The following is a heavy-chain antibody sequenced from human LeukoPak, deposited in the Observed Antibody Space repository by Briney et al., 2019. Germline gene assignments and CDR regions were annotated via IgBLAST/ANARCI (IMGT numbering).Heavy chain of an antibody. CDR3: ARDRERYFVWLPTFDYYGMDV. Sequence: SETLSLTCTVSGGSISSYYWSWIRQPPGKGLEWIGYIYYSGSTNYNPSLKSRVTISVDTSKNQFSLKLSSVTAADTAVYYCARDRERYFVWLPTFDYYGMDVWGQGTTVTVSS. V-gene: IGHV4-59*01. CDR1: GGSISSYY. J-gene: IGHJ6*02. D-gene: IGHD3-9*01. CDR2: IYYSGST.